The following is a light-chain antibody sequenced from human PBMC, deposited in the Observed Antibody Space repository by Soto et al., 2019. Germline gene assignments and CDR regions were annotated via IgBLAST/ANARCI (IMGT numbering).Light chain of an antibody. CDR2: WAS. CDR3: QQYYNTPLP. J-gene: IGKJ4*01. CDR1: QSVLYSSNNRNY. Sequence: DVVMAQSPDSLAVSLGERVTINCKSSQSVLYSSNNRNYLAWYQQKPGQPPKLLIYWASTRESGVPDRFSGSGSGTDFTLTISSLQAEDVAVYYCQQYYNTPLPFGGGTKVDI. V-gene: IGKV4-1*01.